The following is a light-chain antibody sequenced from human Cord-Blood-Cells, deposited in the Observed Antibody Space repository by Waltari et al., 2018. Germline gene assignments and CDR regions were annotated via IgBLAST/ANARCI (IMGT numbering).Light chain of an antibody. Sequence: QSALTQPASVSGSPGQSLTISCTGTSSDAGGYNYVPWYQQHPGKAPKLMIYDVSKRPSGVSNRFSGSKSGNTASLTISGLQAEDEADYYCSSYTSSSTLVFGGGTKLTVL. CDR1: SSDAGGYNY. CDR2: DVS. J-gene: IGLJ2*01. CDR3: SSYTSSSTLV. V-gene: IGLV2-14*01.